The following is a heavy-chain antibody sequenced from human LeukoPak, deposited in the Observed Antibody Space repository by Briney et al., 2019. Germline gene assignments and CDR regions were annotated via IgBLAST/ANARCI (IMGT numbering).Heavy chain of an antibody. J-gene: IGHJ5*02. Sequence: ASVKVSCKASGYTFTSYDINWVRQATGQGLEWMGWMNPNSGNTGYAQKFQGRVTMTRNTSISTAYMELSSLRSEDTAVYYCARVEGYCSSTSCYGSWFDPWGQGTLVTVSS. D-gene: IGHD2-2*01. V-gene: IGHV1-8*01. CDR1: GYTFTSYD. CDR3: ARVEGYCSSTSCYGSWFDP. CDR2: MNPNSGNT.